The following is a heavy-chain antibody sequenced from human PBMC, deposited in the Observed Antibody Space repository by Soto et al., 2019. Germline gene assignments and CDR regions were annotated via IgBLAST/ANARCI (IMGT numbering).Heavy chain of an antibody. CDR3: ARGVVATILSWGLHY. D-gene: IGHD5-12*01. V-gene: IGHV3-33*08. Sequence: VQLLESGGGLVQPGGSLRLSCAASGFTFSSYGMHWVRQAPGKGLEWVAVIWYDGSNKYYADSVKGRFTISRDNSKNTLYLQMNSLRAEDTAVYYCARGVVATILSWGLHYWGQGTLVTVSS. CDR2: IWYDGSNK. J-gene: IGHJ4*02. CDR1: GFTFSSYG.